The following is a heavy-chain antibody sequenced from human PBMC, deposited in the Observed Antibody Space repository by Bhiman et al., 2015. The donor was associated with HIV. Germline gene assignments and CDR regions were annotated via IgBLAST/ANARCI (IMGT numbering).Heavy chain of an antibody. J-gene: IGHJ4*02. CDR2: ISSSSIYT. D-gene: IGHD3-22*01. CDR3: ANPDLAPSPKTMIVVVPTGY. Sequence: EVQLVESGGGLVKPGGSLRLSCAASGFSFRTYSMNWVRQAPGKGLEWVSSISSSSIYTYYAGSVKGRFTVSRDNAKNSLYLQMNSLRAEDTAVYFCANPDLAPSPKTMIVVVPTGYWGQGTLVTVSS. V-gene: IGHV3-21*03. CDR1: GFSFRTYS.